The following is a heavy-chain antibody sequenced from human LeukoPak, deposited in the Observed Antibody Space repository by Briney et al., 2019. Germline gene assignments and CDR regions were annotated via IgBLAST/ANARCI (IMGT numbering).Heavy chain of an antibody. CDR3: AKDPHLWPDAFDI. Sequence: GGSLRLSCAASGFTFSSYAMSWVRQAPGKGLEWVSAISGSGGSTYYADSVKGRFTISRDNSENTLYLQMNSLRAEDTAVYYCAKDPHLWPDAFDIWGQGTMVTVSS. CDR1: GFTFSSYA. CDR2: ISGSGGST. D-gene: IGHD3-10*01. J-gene: IGHJ3*02. V-gene: IGHV3-23*01.